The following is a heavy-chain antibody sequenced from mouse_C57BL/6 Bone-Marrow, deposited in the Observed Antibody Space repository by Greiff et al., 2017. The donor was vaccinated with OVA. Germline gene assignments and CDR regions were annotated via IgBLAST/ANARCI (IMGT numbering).Heavy chain of an antibody. Sequence: QVQLQQSGAELVRPGTSVKVSCKASGYAFTNYLIKWVKQRPGQGLEWIGVINPGSGGTNYNEKFKGKATLTADKSSSTAYMQLSSLTSEDSAVYFCARSPFAYWGQGTLVTVSA. CDR1: GYAFTNYL. CDR3: ARSPFAY. V-gene: IGHV1-54*01. J-gene: IGHJ3*01. CDR2: INPGSGGT.